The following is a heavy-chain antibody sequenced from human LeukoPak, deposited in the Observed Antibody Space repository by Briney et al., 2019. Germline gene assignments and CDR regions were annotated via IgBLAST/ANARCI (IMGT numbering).Heavy chain of an antibody. D-gene: IGHD4-17*01. J-gene: IGHJ4*02. V-gene: IGHV3-33*01. CDR1: GFTFSSYG. Sequence: GGSLRLSCAASGFTFSSYGMHWVRQAPGKGLEWVAGIWYDGSNKYYADSVKGRFTISRDNSKNTLYLQMNSLRAEDTAVYYCARGYGDYDGDYWGQGTLVTVSS. CDR2: IWYDGSNK. CDR3: ARGYGDYDGDY.